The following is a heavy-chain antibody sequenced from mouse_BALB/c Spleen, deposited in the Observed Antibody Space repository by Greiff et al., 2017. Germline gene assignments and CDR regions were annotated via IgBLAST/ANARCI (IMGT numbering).Heavy chain of an antibody. D-gene: IGHD2-10*01. V-gene: IGHV2-9*02. CDR2: IWAGGST. CDR3: ARGAYYGNYWFAY. Sequence: VQLQQSGPGLVAPSQSLSITCTVSGFSLTSYGVHWVRQPPGKGLEWLGVIWAGGSTNYNSALMSRLSISKDNSKSQVFLKMNSLQTDDTAMYYCARGAYYGNYWFAYWGQGTLVTVSA. CDR1: GFSLTSYG. J-gene: IGHJ3*01.